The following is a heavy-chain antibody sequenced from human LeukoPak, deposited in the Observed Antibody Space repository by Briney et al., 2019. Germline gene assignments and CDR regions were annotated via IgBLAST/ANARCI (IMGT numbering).Heavy chain of an antibody. V-gene: IGHV3-7*01. D-gene: IGHD1-26*01. Sequence: GGSLRLSCAASGFPFSYYYMSWIRQAPGKGLEWVASIKHDGSEKYYVDSVKGRFTISRDDAKNSVYLQMNSLRVEDTAVYYCSRDRDSSGSWEINFDYWGQGTLVTVSS. CDR1: GFPFSYYY. CDR3: SRDRDSSGSWEINFDY. J-gene: IGHJ4*02. CDR2: IKHDGSEK.